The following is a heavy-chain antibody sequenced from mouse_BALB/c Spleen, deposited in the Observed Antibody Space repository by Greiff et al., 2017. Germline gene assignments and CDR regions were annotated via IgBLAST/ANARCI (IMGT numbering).Heavy chain of an antibody. CDR2: IDPANGNT. D-gene: IGHD1-1*01. CDR3: ARSLLLRYFDY. CDR1: GFNIKDTY. J-gene: IGHJ2*01. Sequence: SGAELVKPGASVKLSCTASGFNIKDTYMHWVKQRPEQGLEWIGRIDPANGNTKYDPKFQGKATITADTSSNTAYLQLSSLTSEDTAVYYCARSLLLRYFDYWGQGTTLTVSS. V-gene: IGHV14-3*02.